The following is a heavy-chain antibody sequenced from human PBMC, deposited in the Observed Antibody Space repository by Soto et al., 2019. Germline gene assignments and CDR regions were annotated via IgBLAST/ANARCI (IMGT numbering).Heavy chain of an antibody. CDR1: GYSFTSYW. Sequence: GESLKISCKGSGYSFTSYWISWVRQMPGKGLEWMGRIDPSDSYTNYSPSFQGHVTISADKSISTAYLQWSSLKASDTAMYYCARLVTRYCSGGSCRLGWFDPWGQGTLVTVS. D-gene: IGHD2-15*01. CDR2: IDPSDSYT. CDR3: ARLVTRYCSGGSCRLGWFDP. V-gene: IGHV5-10-1*01. J-gene: IGHJ5*02.